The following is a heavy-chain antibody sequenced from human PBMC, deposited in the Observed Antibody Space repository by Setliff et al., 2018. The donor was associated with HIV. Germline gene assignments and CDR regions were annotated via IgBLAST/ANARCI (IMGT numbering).Heavy chain of an antibody. D-gene: IGHD1-20*01. CDR1: GDSIGTYY. V-gene: IGHV4-59*12. CDR3: ASGIGTRYNYYMDV. CDR2: FYYGGST. J-gene: IGHJ6*03. Sequence: SETLSLTCSVSGDSIGTYYWNWIRQTPGKRLGWMGFFYYGGSTDYNPSLESRVTMSLDSSRKQFSLRLISVTAADTAVYYCASGIGTRYNYYMDVWGRGTTVTVSS.